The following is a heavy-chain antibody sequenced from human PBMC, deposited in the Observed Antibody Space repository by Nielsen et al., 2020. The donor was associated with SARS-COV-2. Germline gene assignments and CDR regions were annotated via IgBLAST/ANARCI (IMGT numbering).Heavy chain of an antibody. CDR1: GFIFSNYW. V-gene: IGHV3-74*01. CDR2: INSDGSRT. Sequence: GGSLRLSCAASGFIFSNYWMHWVRQAPGKGLVWVSRINSDGSRTSHADSVKGRFTISRDNAKNTLYLQMNSLRAEDTAVYYCAREDYDILTGYFKGMDVRGQGTTVTVSS. D-gene: IGHD3-9*01. J-gene: IGHJ6*02. CDR3: AREDYDILTGYFKGMDV.